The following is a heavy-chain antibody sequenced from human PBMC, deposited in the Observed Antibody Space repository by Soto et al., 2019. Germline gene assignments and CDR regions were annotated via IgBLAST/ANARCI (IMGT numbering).Heavy chain of an antibody. J-gene: IGHJ4*02. CDR1: GFTFSSYA. D-gene: IGHD6-19*01. V-gene: IGHV3-30-3*01. CDR2: ISYDGSNK. Sequence: QVQLVESGGGVVQPGRSLRLSCAASGFTFSSYAMHWVRQAPGKGLEWVAVISYDGSNKYYADSVKGRFTISRDNSKNTLYLQMYSLRAEDTAVYYCARDLSVAGYYFDYWGQGTLVTVSS. CDR3: ARDLSVAGYYFDY.